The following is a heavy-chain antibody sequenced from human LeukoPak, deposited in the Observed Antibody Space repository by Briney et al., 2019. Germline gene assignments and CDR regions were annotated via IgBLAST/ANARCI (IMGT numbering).Heavy chain of an antibody. CDR2: INPSGGST. CDR1: GYTFTSYY. D-gene: IGHD3-3*01. V-gene: IGHV1-46*01. CDR3: ARDAEYYDFWSGVTLLQPHNWFDP. Sequence: ASVKVSCKASGYTFTSYYMHWVRQAPGQGLEWMGIINPSGGSTSCAQKFQGRVTMTRDTSTSTVYMELSSLRSEDTAVYYCARDAEYYDFWSGVTLLQPHNWFDPWGQGTLVTVSS. J-gene: IGHJ5*02.